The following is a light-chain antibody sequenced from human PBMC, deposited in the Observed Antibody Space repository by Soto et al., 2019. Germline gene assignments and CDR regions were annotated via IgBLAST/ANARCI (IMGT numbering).Light chain of an antibody. J-gene: IGLJ1*01. CDR1: SSDVGGYYY. V-gene: IGLV2-14*01. CDR3: ASYTSQVRL. Sequence: QSVLTQPASVSGSPGQSITISCTGTSSDVGGYYYVSWYQQHPGNAPKLLIYDVTYRASGVSYRFSGSKSGNTASLTISGLQAEDEADYYCASYTSQVRLFGTGTKVTVL. CDR2: DVT.